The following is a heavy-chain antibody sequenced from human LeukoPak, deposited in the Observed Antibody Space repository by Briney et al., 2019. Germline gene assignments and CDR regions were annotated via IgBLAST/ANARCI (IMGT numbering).Heavy chain of an antibody. CDR2: IKPDGSEK. V-gene: IGHV3-7*04. CDR1: GFPFSRYW. CDR3: ARLAAGSYYFDY. D-gene: IGHD6-13*01. Sequence: RSGRSLRLSCAASGFPFSRYWMSWVRQAPGKWLEWVANIKPDGSEKHYVDSVKGRFTFSRDNAKNPLYLQMNGLRAEDMAVYYCARLAAGSYYFDYWGQGTLVTVSS. J-gene: IGHJ4*02.